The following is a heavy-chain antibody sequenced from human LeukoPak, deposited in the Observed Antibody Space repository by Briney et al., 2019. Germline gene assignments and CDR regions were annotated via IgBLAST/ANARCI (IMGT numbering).Heavy chain of an antibody. V-gene: IGHV4-39*07. CDR2: IYYSGST. CDR1: GGSISSSSYY. D-gene: IGHD4-17*01. CDR3: ARHSVTPQGYYYYYYMDV. Sequence: PSETLSLTCTVSGGSISSSSYYWGWIRQPPGKGLEWIGSIYYSGSTYYNPSLKSRVTISVDTSKNQFSLKLSSVTAADTAVYYCARHSVTPQGYYYYYYMDVWGKGTTVTASS. J-gene: IGHJ6*03.